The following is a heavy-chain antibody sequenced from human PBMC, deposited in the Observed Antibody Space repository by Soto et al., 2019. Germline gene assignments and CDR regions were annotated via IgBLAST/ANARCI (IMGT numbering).Heavy chain of an antibody. CDR1: GLTFSSYA. J-gene: IGHJ4*02. D-gene: IGHD5-12*01. CDR2: ISGSGGST. Sequence: PGGSLRLSCAVSGLTFSSYAMSWVRQGPGKGLEWVSTISGSGGSTYYADSVKGRFTISRDSASNSLFLQMTSLRAEDTAVYHCARARGNDWYSDYWGQGTLVTVSS. CDR3: ARARGNDWYSDY. V-gene: IGHV3-23*01.